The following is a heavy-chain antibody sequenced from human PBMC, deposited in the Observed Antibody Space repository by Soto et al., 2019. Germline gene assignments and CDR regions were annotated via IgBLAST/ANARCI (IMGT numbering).Heavy chain of an antibody. CDR3: ARVLRYSSSRQVAFLDY. V-gene: IGHV4-34*01. J-gene: IGHJ4*02. CDR1: GGSFSGYY. D-gene: IGHD6-13*01. Sequence: QVQLQQWGAGLLKPSETLSLTCAVYGGSFSGYYWSWIRQPPGKGLEWIGEINHSGSTNYNPSLKSRVTISVDTSKNQFSLKLSSVTAADTAVYYCARVLRYSSSRQVAFLDYWGQGTLVTVSS. CDR2: INHSGST.